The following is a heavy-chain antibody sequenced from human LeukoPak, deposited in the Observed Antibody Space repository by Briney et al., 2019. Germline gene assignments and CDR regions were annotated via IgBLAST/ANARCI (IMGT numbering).Heavy chain of an antibody. D-gene: IGHD6-19*01. V-gene: IGHV3-23*01. J-gene: IGHJ4*02. CDR3: AKVRYSSGWAFDY. CDR1: GFTFSNYG. Sequence: GGSLRLSCAASGFTFSNYGIHWVRQAPGKGLEWVSGISGSGGSTYYADSVKGRFTISRDNSKNTLYLYMSSLRAEDTAVYYCAKVRYSSGWAFDYWGQGTLVTVSS. CDR2: ISGSGGST.